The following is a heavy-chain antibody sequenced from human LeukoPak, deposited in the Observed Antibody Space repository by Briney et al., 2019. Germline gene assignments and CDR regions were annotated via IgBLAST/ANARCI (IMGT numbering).Heavy chain of an antibody. D-gene: IGHD3-10*01. V-gene: IGHV1-8*01. J-gene: IGHJ4*02. CDR2: MNPNSGNT. Sequence: ASVKVSCKDSGYTFTSYDINCVRQATGQGLEWMGWMNPNSGNTGYEQKFQGRVTMTRNTSISTAYMELSSLRSEDTAVYYCARAHRFGELSKFDYWGQGTLVTVSS. CDR3: ARAHRFGELSKFDY. CDR1: GYTFTSYD.